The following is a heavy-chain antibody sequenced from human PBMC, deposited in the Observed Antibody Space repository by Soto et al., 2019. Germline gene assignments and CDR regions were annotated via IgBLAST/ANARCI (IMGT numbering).Heavy chain of an antibody. V-gene: IGHV4-34*01. CDR2: INHSGST. CDR3: AGVRDPYGMDV. J-gene: IGHJ6*02. D-gene: IGHD2-21*01. CDR1: SGSFSSYY. Sequence: PSETLSLTCAVSSGSFSSYYWIYIRQSPGKGLKWIGEINHSGSTNYNPSLKSRVTISVDTSKNHFSLKLSSVTAADTAVYFCAGVRDPYGMDVWGQGTTVTVSS.